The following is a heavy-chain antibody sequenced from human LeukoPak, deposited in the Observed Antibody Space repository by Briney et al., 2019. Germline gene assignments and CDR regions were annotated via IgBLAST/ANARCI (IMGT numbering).Heavy chain of an antibody. CDR3: ARVGYSSGWRAPDFDY. V-gene: IGHV3-48*03. CDR1: GFTISSYE. J-gene: IGHJ4*02. Sequence: GGSLRLSCAASGFTISSYETNWVRQAPGKGLEWVSYISSSGGIIHYADSVKGRFTISRDSAKNSVYLQMNSLRADDTAVYYCARVGYSSGWRAPDFDYWGQGTLVTVSS. CDR2: ISSSGGII. D-gene: IGHD6-19*01.